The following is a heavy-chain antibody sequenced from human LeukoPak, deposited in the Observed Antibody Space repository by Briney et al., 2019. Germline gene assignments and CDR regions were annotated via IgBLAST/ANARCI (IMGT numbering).Heavy chain of an antibody. V-gene: IGHV1-2*02. CDR2: INPNSGGT. D-gene: IGHD7-27*01. Sequence: ASVKVSCKASGYTFTSYHLHWVRQAPGQGLEWMGWINPNSGGTNYAQKFQGRVTMTRDTSISTAYMELSRLRSDDTAVYYCARPTGEPFDYWGQGTLVTVSS. CDR3: ARPTGEPFDY. CDR1: GYTFTSYH. J-gene: IGHJ4*02.